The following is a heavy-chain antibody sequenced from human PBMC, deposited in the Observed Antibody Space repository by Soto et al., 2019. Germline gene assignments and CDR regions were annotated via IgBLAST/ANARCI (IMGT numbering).Heavy chain of an antibody. CDR2: IYYSGST. CDR1: GGSISSSSYY. Sequence: SDTLSLTCTVSGGSISSSSYYWGWIRQPPGKGLEWIGSIYYSGSTYYNPSLKSRVTISVDTSKNQFSLKLSSVTAADTAVYYCARHAHYGDFPNWFDPWGQGTLVTVSS. CDR3: ARHAHYGDFPNWFDP. V-gene: IGHV4-39*01. D-gene: IGHD4-17*01. J-gene: IGHJ5*02.